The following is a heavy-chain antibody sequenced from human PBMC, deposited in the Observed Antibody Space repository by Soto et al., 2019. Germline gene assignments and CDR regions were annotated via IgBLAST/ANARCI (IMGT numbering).Heavy chain of an antibody. CDR2: IYYSGST. CDR3: AREDIWSGWFDY. Sequence: SETLSHTCTVSGGPISSYYWSWIRQPPGKGLEWIGYIYYSGSTDYNPSLKSRVTISVDTSKNQFSLKLSSVTAADTAVYYCAREDIWSGWFDYWGQGTLVTVSS. J-gene: IGHJ4*02. V-gene: IGHV4-59*01. D-gene: IGHD6-19*01. CDR1: GGPISSYY.